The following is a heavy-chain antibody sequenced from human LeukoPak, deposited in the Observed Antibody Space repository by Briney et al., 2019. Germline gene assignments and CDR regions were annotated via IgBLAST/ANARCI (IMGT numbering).Heavy chain of an antibody. CDR2: ISYDGSNK. CDR1: GFTFSSYG. Sequence: GGSLRLSCAASGFTFSSYGTHWVRQAPGKGLEWVAVISYDGSNKCYADSVKGRFTISRDNAKNSLYLQMNSLRAEDTALYYCAKGGIAVAFLDYWGQGTLVTVSS. CDR3: AKGGIAVAFLDY. D-gene: IGHD6-19*01. V-gene: IGHV3-30*18. J-gene: IGHJ4*02.